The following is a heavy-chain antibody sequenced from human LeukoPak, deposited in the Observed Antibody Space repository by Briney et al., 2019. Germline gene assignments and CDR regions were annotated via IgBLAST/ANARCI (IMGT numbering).Heavy chain of an antibody. V-gene: IGHV4-34*01. CDR2: INHSGST. CDR1: GGSFSGYY. CDR3: ARGHSSSWYYFGY. Sequence: SETLSLTCAVYGGSFSGYYWSWIRQPPGKGLEWIGEINHSGSTNYNPSLKSRVTISVDTSKNQFSLKLSSVTAADTAVYYCARGHSSSWYYFGYWGQGTLVTVSP. J-gene: IGHJ4*02. D-gene: IGHD6-13*01.